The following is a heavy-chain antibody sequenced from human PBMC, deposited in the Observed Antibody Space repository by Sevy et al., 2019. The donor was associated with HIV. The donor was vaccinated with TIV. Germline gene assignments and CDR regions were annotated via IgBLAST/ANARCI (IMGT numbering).Heavy chain of an antibody. V-gene: IGHV3-7*01. D-gene: IGHD2-2*01. CDR1: GFSFSRYW. J-gene: IGHJ4*02. Sequence: GGSLRLSCVASGFSFSRYWMHWVRQTPKKGLEWVARIREDGSQSWYVDSVKGRFTISRDDAKNSLYLQMNSLRADDTAVYYCASMPDTSNKIDYWGQGTMVTVSS. CDR2: IREDGSQS. CDR3: ASMPDTSNKIDY.